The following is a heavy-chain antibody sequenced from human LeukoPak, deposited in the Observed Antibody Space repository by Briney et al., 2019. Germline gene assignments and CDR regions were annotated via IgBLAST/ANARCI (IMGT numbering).Heavy chain of an antibody. CDR3: ARGLYSGSYYYYYGMDV. V-gene: IGHV3-64*01. Sequence: GGSLRLSCAASGFTFSNYAMHWVRQAPGKGLEYVSAISSNGGSTYYANSVKGRFTISRENAKNSLYLQMNSLRAGDTAVYYCARGLYSGSYYYYYGMDVWGQGTTVTVSS. D-gene: IGHD1-26*01. J-gene: IGHJ6*02. CDR1: GFTFSNYA. CDR2: ISSNGGST.